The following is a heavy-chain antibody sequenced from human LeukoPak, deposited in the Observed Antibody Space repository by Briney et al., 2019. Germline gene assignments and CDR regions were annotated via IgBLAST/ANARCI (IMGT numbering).Heavy chain of an antibody. Sequence: GGSLRLSCAASGFMFSTYGMHWVRQAPGKGLEWVAVISYDGSNKYYADSVKGRFTISRDNSKNTLYLQMNSMRAEDTAVYYCAKWGIVEESIGMRYDAFDIWGQGTTVTVST. CDR2: ISYDGSNK. D-gene: IGHD2-8*01. CDR3: AKWGIVEESIGMRYDAFDI. CDR1: GFMFSTYG. J-gene: IGHJ3*02. V-gene: IGHV3-30*18.